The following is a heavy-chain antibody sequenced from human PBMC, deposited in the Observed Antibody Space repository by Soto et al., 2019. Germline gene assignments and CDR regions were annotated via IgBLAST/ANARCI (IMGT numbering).Heavy chain of an antibody. CDR2: ISKSDYT. CDR3: AREDSIIIPAVSDF. Sequence: AGGSLRLSCTVSGFAFNNYGINWVRQAPGKGLEWVSSISKSDYTYYSDSLKGRFTISRDNAKSSVSLQMNTLRVEDTAVYYCAREDSIIIPAVSDFWGQGTLVTVSS. V-gene: IGHV3-21*01. J-gene: IGHJ4*02. CDR1: GFAFNNYG. D-gene: IGHD2-2*01.